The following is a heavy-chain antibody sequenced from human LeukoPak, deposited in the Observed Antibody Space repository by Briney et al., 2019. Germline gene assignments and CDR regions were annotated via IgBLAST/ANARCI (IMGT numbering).Heavy chain of an antibody. D-gene: IGHD6-13*01. V-gene: IGHV3-53*01. J-gene: IGHJ6*02. CDR3: ARGQQLAGYFYYYGMDV. CDR2: IYSGGST. Sequence: HPGGSLRLSCAASGFSVSNNYMSWVRQAPGKGLEWVSVIYSGGSTYYADSVKGRFTISRGNSKNTLYLQMNSLRAEDTAVYYCARGQQLAGYFYYYGMDVWGQGTTVTVSS. CDR1: GFSVSNNY.